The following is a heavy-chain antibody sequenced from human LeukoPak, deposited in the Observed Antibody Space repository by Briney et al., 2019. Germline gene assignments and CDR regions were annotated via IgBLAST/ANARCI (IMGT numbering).Heavy chain of an antibody. CDR1: GFTFSSYA. CDR2: ISSNGGST. CDR3: ARAGTAMVIWDY. D-gene: IGHD5-18*01. J-gene: IGHJ4*02. Sequence: GGSLRLSCAASGFTFSSYAMHWVRQAPGKGLEYVSAISSNGGSTYYANSVKGRFTISRDNSKNTLYLQMGSLRAEDMAVYYCARAGTAMVIWDYWGQGTLVTVSS. V-gene: IGHV3-64*01.